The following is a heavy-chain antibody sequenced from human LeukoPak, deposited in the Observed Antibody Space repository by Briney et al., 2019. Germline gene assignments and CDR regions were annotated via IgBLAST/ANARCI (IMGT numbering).Heavy chain of an antibody. CDR2: IYYSGST. CDR3: ARMLVRGLEGDY. CDR1: AGSVSSASYY. D-gene: IGHD3-10*01. Sequence: SQTLSLTCTVAAGSVSSASYYWSWLRQPPGKGLELFGYIYYSGSTNYNPSLKSRVTISVDTSKNQFSLKVNSVTAADTAVYYCARMLVRGLEGDYWGQGTLVTVSS. V-gene: IGHV4-61*01. J-gene: IGHJ4*02.